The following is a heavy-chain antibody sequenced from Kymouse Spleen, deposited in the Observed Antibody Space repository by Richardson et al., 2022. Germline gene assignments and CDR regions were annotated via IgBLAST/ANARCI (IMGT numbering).Heavy chain of an antibody. J-gene: IGHJ3*02. CDR3: ASITGTTYYAFDI. V-gene: IGHV4-59*01. CDR1: GGSISSYY. CDR2: IYYSGST. Sequence: QVQLQESGPGLVKPSETLSLTCTVSGGSISSYYWSWIRQPPGKGLEWIGYIYYSGSTNYNPSLKSRVTISVDTSKNQFSLKLSSVTAADTAVYYCASITGTTYYAFDIWGQGTMVTVSS. D-gene: IGHD1-7*01.